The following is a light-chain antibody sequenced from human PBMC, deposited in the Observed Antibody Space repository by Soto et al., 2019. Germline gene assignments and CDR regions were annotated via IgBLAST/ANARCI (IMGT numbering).Light chain of an antibody. J-gene: IGKJ1*01. CDR1: QSISDW. CDR3: QQYNSYS. CDR2: DAS. Sequence: DIHMTQPPSTLSASVGDIFTITCRASQSISDWLAWYQQKPGKAPKLLIYDASTLESGVPSRFSGSGSGTEFTLTISSLQPDDFATYYCQQYNSYSFGQGTKVDIK. V-gene: IGKV1-5*01.